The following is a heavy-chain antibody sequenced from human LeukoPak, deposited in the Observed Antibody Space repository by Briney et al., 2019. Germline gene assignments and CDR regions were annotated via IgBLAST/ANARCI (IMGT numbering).Heavy chain of an antibody. CDR3: ARRVGAYCGGDCYFGWFDP. J-gene: IGHJ5*02. Sequence: KPSETLSLTCTVSGGSISSSSYYWGWIRQPPGKGLEWIGSIYYSGSTYYNPSLKSRVTISVDTSKNQFSLKLSSVTAADTAVYYCARRVGAYCGGDCYFGWFDPWGQGTLVTVSS. D-gene: IGHD2-21*02. CDR1: GGSISSSSYY. V-gene: IGHV4-39*01. CDR2: IYYSGST.